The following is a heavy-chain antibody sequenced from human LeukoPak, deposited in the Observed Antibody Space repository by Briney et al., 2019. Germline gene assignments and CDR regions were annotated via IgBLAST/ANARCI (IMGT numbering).Heavy chain of an antibody. J-gene: IGHJ4*02. CDR3: EKDPIPYYYDSSGYSGY. CDR2: ISGSGGST. V-gene: IGHV3-23*01. D-gene: IGHD3-22*01. Sequence: GGSLRLSCAASGFTFSSYAMSWVRQAPGKGLEWVSAISGSGGSTYYADSVKGRFTISRDNSKNTLYLQMNGLRAEDTAVYYCEKDPIPYYYDSSGYSGYWGQGTLVTVSS. CDR1: GFTFSSYA.